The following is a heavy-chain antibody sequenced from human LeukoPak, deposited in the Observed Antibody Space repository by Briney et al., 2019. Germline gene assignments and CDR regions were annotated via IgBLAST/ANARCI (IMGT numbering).Heavy chain of an antibody. J-gene: IGHJ6*04. CDR1: GFTFSSYE. Sequence: GGSLRLSCAASGFTFSSYEMNWVRQAPGKGLEWVAYISSSGSTIYYADSVKGRFTISRDNGKDSLLLQMNSLRAEDTAVYYCAELGITMIGGVWGKGTTVTISS. V-gene: IGHV3-48*03. CDR2: ISSSGSTI. D-gene: IGHD3-10*02. CDR3: AELGITMIGGV.